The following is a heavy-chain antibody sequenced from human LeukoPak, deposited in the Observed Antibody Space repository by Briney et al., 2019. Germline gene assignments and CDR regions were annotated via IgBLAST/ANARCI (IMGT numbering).Heavy chain of an antibody. J-gene: IGHJ4*02. D-gene: IGHD5-18*01. Sequence: SETLSLTCTVSGGSISRYYCSWIRQPPGKGLEWIGYIYYSGSTNYNPSLKSRVTISVDTSKNQFSLKLSSVTAADTAVYYCARAGGYSYGYPDYWGQGTLVTVSS. CDR1: GGSISRYY. CDR3: ARAGGYSYGYPDY. V-gene: IGHV4-59*01. CDR2: IYYSGST.